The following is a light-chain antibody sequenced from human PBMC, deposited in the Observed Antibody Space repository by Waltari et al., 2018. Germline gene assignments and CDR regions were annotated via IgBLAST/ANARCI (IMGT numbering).Light chain of an antibody. Sequence: DIQVTQLTSTLSASVGVRVTITRRASQSIVVWLAWYQQKPGKAPRLLIYKASYLESGVPSRFSGSASGTAFTLTISSLQADDFATYYCLQYNSYPWTFGQGTTVEIK. CDR2: KAS. CDR3: LQYNSYPWT. CDR1: QSIVVW. J-gene: IGKJ1*01. V-gene: IGKV1-5*03.